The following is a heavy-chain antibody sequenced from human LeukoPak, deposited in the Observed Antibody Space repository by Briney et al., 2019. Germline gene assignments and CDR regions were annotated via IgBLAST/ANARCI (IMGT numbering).Heavy chain of an antibody. CDR2: IYYSGST. J-gene: IGHJ5*02. V-gene: IGHV4-30-4*01. Sequence: PSQTLSLTCTVSGGSISSGDYYWSWIRQPPGKGLEWIGYIYYSGSTYYNLSLKSRVTISVDTSKNQFSLKLSSVTAADTAVYYCARYIVVVPAAIFDPWSQGTLVTVSS. D-gene: IGHD2-2*02. CDR1: GGSISSGDYY. CDR3: ARYIVVVPAAIFDP.